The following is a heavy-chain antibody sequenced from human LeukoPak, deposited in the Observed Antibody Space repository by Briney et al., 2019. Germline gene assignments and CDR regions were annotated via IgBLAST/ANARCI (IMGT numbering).Heavy chain of an antibody. CDR3: AKCSSEWELLSDY. CDR2: ISYDGSNK. Sequence: GRSLRLSCAASGFTFSSYGMHWVRQAPGKGLEWVAVISYDGSNKYYADSVKGRFTISRDNSKNTLYLQMYSLRAEDTAVYYCAKCSSEWELLSDYWGQGTLVTVSS. J-gene: IGHJ4*02. D-gene: IGHD1-26*01. V-gene: IGHV3-30*18. CDR1: GFTFSSYG.